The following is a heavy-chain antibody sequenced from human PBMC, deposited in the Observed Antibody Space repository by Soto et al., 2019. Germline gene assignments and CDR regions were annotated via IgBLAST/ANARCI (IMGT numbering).Heavy chain of an antibody. J-gene: IGHJ6*02. CDR3: ARAPYYYGSGSYYKSYYYYGMDV. Sequence: SETLSLTCAVYGGSFSGYYWGWIRQPPGKGLEWIGEINHSGSTNYNPSLKSRVTISVDTSKNQFSLKLSSVTAADTAVYYCARAPYYYGSGSYYKSYYYYGMDVWGQGTTVTVSS. CDR1: GGSFSGYY. CDR2: INHSGST. D-gene: IGHD3-10*01. V-gene: IGHV4-34*01.